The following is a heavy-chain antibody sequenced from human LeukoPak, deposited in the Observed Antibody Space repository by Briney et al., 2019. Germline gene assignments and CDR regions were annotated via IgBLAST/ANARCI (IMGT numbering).Heavy chain of an antibody. CDR3: ATSVGVVPAASFDY. V-gene: IGHV1-69*13. Sequence: SVKVSCKASGGTFSSYAISWVRQAPGQGLEWMGGIIPIFGTANYAQKFQGSVTITADESTSTAYMELSSLRSEDTAVYYCATSVGVVPAASFDYWGQGTLATVSS. D-gene: IGHD2-2*01. CDR1: GGTFSSYA. J-gene: IGHJ4*02. CDR2: IIPIFGTA.